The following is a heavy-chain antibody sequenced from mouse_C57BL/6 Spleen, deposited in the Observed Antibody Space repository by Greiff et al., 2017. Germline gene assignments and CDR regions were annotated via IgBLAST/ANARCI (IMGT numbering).Heavy chain of an antibody. CDR2: IRNKANGYTT. CDR1: GFTFTDYY. D-gene: IGHD4-1*01. Sequence: EVQGVESGGGLVQPGGSLSLSCAASGFTFTDYYMSWVRQPPGKALEWLGFIRNKANGYTTEYSASVKGRFTISRDNSQSILYLQMNALRAEDSATYYGARSELGPYYLDYWGQGTTLTVSS. CDR3: ARSELGPYYLDY. J-gene: IGHJ2*01. V-gene: IGHV7-3*01.